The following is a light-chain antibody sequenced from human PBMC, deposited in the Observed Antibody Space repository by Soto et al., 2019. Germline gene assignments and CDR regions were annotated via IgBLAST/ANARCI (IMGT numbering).Light chain of an antibody. J-gene: IGKJ4*01. CDR2: GAS. Sequence: DFQLNQSPASLSASVGDRVTITCRASQSIHTSLNWLQVQPGKAPRVLIFGASSLQSGVPRRFSGSGSGTDVSLTISSLQPEDFATYYCQQTFSKIVTFGGGTRVEMK. V-gene: IGKV1-39*01. CDR3: QQTFSKIVT. CDR1: QSIHTS.